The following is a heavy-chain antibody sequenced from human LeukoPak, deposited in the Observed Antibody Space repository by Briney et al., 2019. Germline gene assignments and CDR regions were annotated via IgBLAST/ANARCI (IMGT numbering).Heavy chain of an antibody. Sequence: SETLSLTCSVSGDSISSSPAYWGWIRQPPGKGLEYIGSINYSGSTYYDPSLKGRVTISVDTSKNQFSLKVTSMTAADSAVYYCSRLFATGVDGRGCFHSWGQGTLVTVSS. CDR1: GDSISSSPAY. V-gene: IGHV4-39*01. CDR3: SRLFATGVDGRGCFHS. J-gene: IGHJ5*01. CDR2: INYSGST. D-gene: IGHD1-14*01.